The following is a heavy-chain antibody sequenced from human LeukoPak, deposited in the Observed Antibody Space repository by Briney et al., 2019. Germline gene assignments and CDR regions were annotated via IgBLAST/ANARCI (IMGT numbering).Heavy chain of an antibody. J-gene: IGHJ3*02. D-gene: IGHD3-3*01. CDR1: GGSISSNGYY. CDR3: ARRLIYDFWSGYYTDDAFDI. CDR2: IYYSGST. V-gene: IGHV4-39*07. Sequence: SETLSLTCSVYGGSISSNGYYWGWIRQPPGKGLDWIGSIYYSGSTYYNPSLKSRVTMSVDTSKNQFSLKLSSVTAADTAVYYCARRLIYDFWSGYYTDDAFDIWGQGTMVTVSS.